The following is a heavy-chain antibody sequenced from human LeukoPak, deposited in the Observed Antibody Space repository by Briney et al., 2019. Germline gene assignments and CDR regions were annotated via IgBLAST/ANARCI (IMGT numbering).Heavy chain of an antibody. V-gene: IGHV3-23*01. J-gene: IGHJ4*02. D-gene: IGHD4-17*01. CDR2: ISPTGEGT. Sequence: AGGSLRLSCAASGFAFSNTGMTWVRQAPGRGLELVSTISPTGEGTHYADSVKGRFTISRDNSKNTLSLEMNSLRADDTATYYCARDAGGAWPFDYWGQGTRVIVSS. CDR1: GFAFSNTG. CDR3: ARDAGGAWPFDY.